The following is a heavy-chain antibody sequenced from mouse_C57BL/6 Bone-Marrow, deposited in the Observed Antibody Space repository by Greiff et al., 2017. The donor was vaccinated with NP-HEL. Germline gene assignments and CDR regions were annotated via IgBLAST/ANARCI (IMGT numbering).Heavy chain of an antibody. CDR1: GYTFTNYW. Sequence: VQLQQSGAELVRPGTSVKMSCKASGYTFTNYWIGWAKQRPGHGLEWIGDIYPGGGYTNYNEKFKGKATLTADKSSSTAYMQFSSLTSEDSAIYYCARDYYDYDGGDYYAMDYWGQGTSVTVSS. D-gene: IGHD2-4*01. CDR2: IYPGGGYT. CDR3: ARDYYDYDGGDYYAMDY. J-gene: IGHJ4*01. V-gene: IGHV1-63*01.